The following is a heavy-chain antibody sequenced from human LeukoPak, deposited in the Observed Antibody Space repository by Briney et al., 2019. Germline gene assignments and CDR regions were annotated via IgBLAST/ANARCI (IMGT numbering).Heavy chain of an antibody. J-gene: IGHJ4*02. CDR3: ARGTYYDSSGYFDY. D-gene: IGHD3-22*01. CDR2: IYHSGYT. Sequence: SETLSLTCTVSGYSISSGYYWSWIRQSPGRGLEWIGSIYHSGYTYYNPSLKSRVTISVDTSKNQFSLTLNSVTAADTAVYYCARGTYYDSSGYFDYWGQGTLVTVSS. CDR1: GYSISSGYY. V-gene: IGHV4-38-2*02.